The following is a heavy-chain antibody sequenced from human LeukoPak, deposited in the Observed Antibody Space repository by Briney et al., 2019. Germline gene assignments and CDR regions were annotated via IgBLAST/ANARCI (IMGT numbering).Heavy chain of an antibody. D-gene: IGHD3-22*01. V-gene: IGHV3-13*04. CDR2: IGSTGDT. J-gene: IGHJ3*02. CDR1: GFTFSSYD. CDR3: ARGLYYYDSSGYYGDTFDI. Sequence: GGSLRLSCAASGFTFSSYDMHWVRQAPGKGLEWVSGIGSTGDTYSPGSVKGRFTISRENAKNSSYLQMNSLRAGDTAVYYCARGLYYYDSSGYYGDTFDIWGQGTMVTVSS.